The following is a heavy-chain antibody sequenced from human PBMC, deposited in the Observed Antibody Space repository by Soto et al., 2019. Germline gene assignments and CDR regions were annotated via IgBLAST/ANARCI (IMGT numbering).Heavy chain of an antibody. D-gene: IGHD3-10*01. CDR3: ARYSGIAHLTHYYYMDV. J-gene: IGHJ6*03. V-gene: IGHV4-59*08. Sequence: SETLSLTCTVSGGSISSYYWSWIRQPPGKGLEWIGYIYYSGSTNYNPSLESRVTISVDTSKNQFSLKLSSVTAADTAVYYCARYSGIAHLTHYYYMDVWGKGTTVTVYS. CDR2: IYYSGST. CDR1: GGSISSYY.